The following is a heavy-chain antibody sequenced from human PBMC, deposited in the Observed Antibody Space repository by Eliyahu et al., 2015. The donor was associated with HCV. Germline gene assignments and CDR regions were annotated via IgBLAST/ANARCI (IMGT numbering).Heavy chain of an antibody. CDR2: ISYDGSQE. D-gene: IGHD2-2*01. CDR1: GFXFXXYA. Sequence: QVQLVXSGGGVVQPGRSLRLSCAASGFXFXXYAMHWVRQAPGKGLEWVAFISYDGSQEFYADFVKGRFTISRDNSKNTLSLQLNSLNTEDTAVYYCVRDRRYQLLFLLFYYGMDVWGQGTTVTVSS. J-gene: IGHJ6*02. V-gene: IGHV3-30*03. CDR3: VRDRRYQLLFLLFYYGMDV.